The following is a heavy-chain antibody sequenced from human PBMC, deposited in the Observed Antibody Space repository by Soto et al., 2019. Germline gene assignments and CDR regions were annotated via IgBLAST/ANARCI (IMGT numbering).Heavy chain of an antibody. CDR2: ITWNGGTI. CDR3: AKGGSAALIAPSGRDNWFDP. Sequence: GGSLRLSCAASGFAFDDYVMHWVRQPPGRGLEWVSGITWNGGTIRYVDSVKGRFTISRDNAENSLYLQMNSLRPEDTAVYYCAKGGSAALIAPSGRDNWFDPWGQGTQVTVSS. J-gene: IGHJ5*02. CDR1: GFAFDDYV. V-gene: IGHV3-9*01. D-gene: IGHD6-13*01.